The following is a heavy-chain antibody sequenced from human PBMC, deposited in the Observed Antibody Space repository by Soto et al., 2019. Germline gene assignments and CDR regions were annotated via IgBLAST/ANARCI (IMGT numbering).Heavy chain of an antibody. Sequence: GASVKFSCKASGYTFTSYDINWVRQATGQGLEWMGWMNPNSGNTGYAQKFQGRVTMTRNTSISTAYMELSSLRSEDTAVYYCARGLRQWAPPDYWGQGTLVTVS. D-gene: IGHD6-19*01. CDR1: GYTFTSYD. CDR2: MNPNSGNT. J-gene: IGHJ4*02. V-gene: IGHV1-8*01. CDR3: ARGLRQWAPPDY.